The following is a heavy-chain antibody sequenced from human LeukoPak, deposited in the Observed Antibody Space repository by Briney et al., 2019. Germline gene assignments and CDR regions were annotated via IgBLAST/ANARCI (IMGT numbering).Heavy chain of an antibody. D-gene: IGHD5-12*01. V-gene: IGHV1-69*10. CDR2: IIPILATA. J-gene: IGHJ4*02. Sequence: SVKVSCKASGGTFGSSGISWVRQAPGQGLEWMGGIIPILATANYAQSFQDRPTITADKSTTTAYMELSSLKSEDTAVYYCARSEDYSGYDFGDWGQGTLVTVSS. CDR1: GGTFGSSG. CDR3: ARSEDYSGYDFGD.